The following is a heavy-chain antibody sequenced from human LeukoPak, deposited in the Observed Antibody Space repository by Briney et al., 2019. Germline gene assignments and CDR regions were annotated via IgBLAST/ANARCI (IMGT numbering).Heavy chain of an antibody. J-gene: IGHJ4*02. D-gene: IGHD3-10*01. V-gene: IGHV1-18*04. Sequence: SVKVSCKASGYTFTSYGISWVRQAPGQGLEWMGWISAYNGNTNYAQKLQGRVTMTTDTSTSTAYMELRSLRSDDTAVYYCARDNHELLWFGELYPLDYWGQGTLVTVSS. CDR3: ARDNHELLWFGELYPLDY. CDR1: GYTFTSYG. CDR2: ISAYNGNT.